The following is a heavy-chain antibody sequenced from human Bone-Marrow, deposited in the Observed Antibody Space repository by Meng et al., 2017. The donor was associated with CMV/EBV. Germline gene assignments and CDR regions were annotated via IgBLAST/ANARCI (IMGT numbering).Heavy chain of an antibody. CDR2: ISAYNGNT. D-gene: IGHD3-3*01. CDR1: GYTFTSYG. V-gene: IGHV1-18*01. J-gene: IGHJ4*02. CDR3: ARGRSVGYYSFYYFDF. Sequence: ASVKVSCKASGYTFTSYGISWVRQAPGQGLEWMGWISAYNGNTNYAQKLQGRVTMTTDTSTSTAYMELRSLRSDDTAVYYCARGRSVGYYSFYYFDFWGQGMLVTVSS.